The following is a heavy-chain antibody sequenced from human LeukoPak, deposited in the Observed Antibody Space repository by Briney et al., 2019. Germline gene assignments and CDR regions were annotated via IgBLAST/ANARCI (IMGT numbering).Heavy chain of an antibody. J-gene: IGHJ4*02. Sequence: PGGSLRLSCAASGFTFSTYCMSWVRQAPGKGLEWISYISSSSDSIKYADSVKGRFTSSRDNAKNSLYLQMNSLRAEDTDVYYCTKSRISVSGQADHWGQGTLVTVSS. CDR1: GFTFSTYC. CDR3: TKSRISVSGQADH. D-gene: IGHD5-12*01. CDR2: ISSSSDSI. V-gene: IGHV3-48*04.